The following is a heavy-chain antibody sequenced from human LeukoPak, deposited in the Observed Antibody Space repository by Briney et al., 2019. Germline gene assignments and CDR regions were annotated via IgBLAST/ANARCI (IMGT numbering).Heavy chain of an antibody. V-gene: IGHV3-23*01. CDR3: AYQDGRTHRTTEVDY. CDR2: ISGSGGST. Sequence: GGSLRLSCAASGFTFGSYAMSWVRQAPGEGLGWVSAISGSGGSTYYADSGKGRFTISRDNSMNTLYLQMNSLRAEDTAVYYCAYQDGRTHRTTEVDYWGQGTLVTVSS. CDR1: GFTFGSYA. J-gene: IGHJ4*02. D-gene: IGHD1-1*01.